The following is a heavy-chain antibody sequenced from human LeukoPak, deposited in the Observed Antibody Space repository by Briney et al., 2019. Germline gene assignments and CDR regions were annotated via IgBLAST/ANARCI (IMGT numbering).Heavy chain of an antibody. Sequence: SGGSLRLSGAASGFTFSSYSMNWVRQAPGKGLEWVSYISSSSTIYYADSVKGRFTISRDDAQRSLYLQMNSLRAEDTAVYFCVRDALATCSSTSCSLMTWFDPWGQGTLVTVSS. CDR1: GFTFSSYS. CDR2: ISSSSTI. J-gene: IGHJ5*02. D-gene: IGHD2-2*01. CDR3: VRDALATCSSTSCSLMTWFDP. V-gene: IGHV3-48*01.